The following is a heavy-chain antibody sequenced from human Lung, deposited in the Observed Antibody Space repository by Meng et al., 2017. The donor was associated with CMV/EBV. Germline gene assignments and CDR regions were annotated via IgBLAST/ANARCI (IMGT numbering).Heavy chain of an antibody. CDR3: ARDQIRGVVGARPRGPGDF. CDR2: ITSRSSNT. V-gene: IGHV3-21*01. CDR1: GFTFSGYS. D-gene: IGHD1-26*01. J-gene: IGHJ4*02. Sequence: SCVASGFTFSGYSMNWVRQTPGKGLEWVSSITSRSSNTYYSDSVKGRFTISRDNAKNSLYLQMNSLRDEDTAVYYCARDQIRGVVGARPRGPGDFWXQGTTVTVSS.